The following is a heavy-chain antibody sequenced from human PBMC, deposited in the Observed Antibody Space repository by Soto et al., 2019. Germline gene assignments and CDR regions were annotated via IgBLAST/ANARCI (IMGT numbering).Heavy chain of an antibody. J-gene: IGHJ4*02. Sequence: GGSLRLSCAASGFTFSSYAMSWVRQAPGKGLEWVSAISGSGGSTYYADSVKGRFTISRDNSKSTLYLQMNSLRAEDTAVYYCAKHIVLMVYAIFDYWGQGTLVTSPQ. D-gene: IGHD2-8*01. V-gene: IGHV3-23*01. CDR3: AKHIVLMVYAIFDY. CDR2: ISGSGGST. CDR1: GFTFSSYA.